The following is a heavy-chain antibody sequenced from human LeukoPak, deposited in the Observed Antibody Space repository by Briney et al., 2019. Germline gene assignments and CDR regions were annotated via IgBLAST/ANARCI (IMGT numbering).Heavy chain of an antibody. Sequence: PGGSLRLSCAASGFTFSDYYMSWIRQAPGKGLEWVSYISSSGSTIYYADSVKGRFTISRDNAKNSLYLQMNSLRAEDTAVYYCARERTPKHYYGSGSYDRYFDHWGQGTLVTVSS. CDR2: ISSSGSTI. CDR3: ARERTPKHYYGSGSYDRYFDH. V-gene: IGHV3-11*04. J-gene: IGHJ4*02. CDR1: GFTFSDYY. D-gene: IGHD3-10*01.